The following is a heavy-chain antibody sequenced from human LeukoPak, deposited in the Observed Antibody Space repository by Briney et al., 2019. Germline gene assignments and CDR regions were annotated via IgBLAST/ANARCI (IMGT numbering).Heavy chain of an antibody. CDR2: IYYSGST. J-gene: IGHJ4*02. Sequence: RTSETLSLTYTVSGGSISSYYWSWIRQPPGKGLEWIGYIYYSGSTNYNPSLKSRVTISVDTSKNQFSLKLSSVTAADTAVYYCARVGRTRAAAAPDYWGQGTLVTVSS. V-gene: IGHV4-59*01. CDR3: ARVGRTRAAAAPDY. D-gene: IGHD6-13*01. CDR1: GGSISSYY.